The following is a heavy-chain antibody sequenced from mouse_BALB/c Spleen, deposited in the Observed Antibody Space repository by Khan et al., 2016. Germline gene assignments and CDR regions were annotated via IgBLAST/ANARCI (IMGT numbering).Heavy chain of an antibody. CDR3: ARRAGFDN. CDR1: GYTFTDYT. CDR2: FNPNIGGI. D-gene: IGHD3-3*01. V-gene: IGHV1-18*01. J-gene: IGHJ2*01. Sequence: VQLQESGPELVKPGASVKISCKTSGYTFTDYTMPWVKQRHGKSLEWIGGFNPNIGGINYNQRFKDKATLTVDKSSSTAYMELRSLTSDDSAVYDCARRAGFDNWGQGTTLTVSS.